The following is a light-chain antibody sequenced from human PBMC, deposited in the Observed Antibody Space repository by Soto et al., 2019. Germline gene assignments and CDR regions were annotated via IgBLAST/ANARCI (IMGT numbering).Light chain of an antibody. J-gene: IGKJ4*02. CDR2: AAS. Sequence: IEITQSPSSLCASVGDRVTMSCRASQGISSYLAWYQQTPGQAPKILIYAASTWQSGVPSRFSGSGSGTEFTLTISSLQPEDVETYYCQQTYSRLCTFGGGTKVDIK. V-gene: IGKV1-9*01. CDR1: QGISSY. CDR3: QQTYSRLCT.